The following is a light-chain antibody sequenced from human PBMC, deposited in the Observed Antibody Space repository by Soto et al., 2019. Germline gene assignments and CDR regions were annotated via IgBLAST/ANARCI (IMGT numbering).Light chain of an antibody. CDR3: QQYNNWPPT. J-gene: IGKJ1*01. Sequence: EIVMTQSPATLSVSPGDSATLSCRASQSVSSNLAWYQQKPGQSPRLLIIGASTRATGIPARFSGSGSGTEFTLATSGLQSEDFAVYYCQQYNNWPPTVGQGTKVEIK. CDR1: QSVSSN. CDR2: GAS. V-gene: IGKV3-15*01.